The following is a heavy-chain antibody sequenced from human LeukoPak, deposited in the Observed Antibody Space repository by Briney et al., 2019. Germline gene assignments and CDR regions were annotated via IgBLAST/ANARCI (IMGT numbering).Heavy chain of an antibody. D-gene: IGHD3-3*01. Sequence: GGSLRLSCAASGFTFSSYWMSWVRQAPGKGLEWVANIKQDGSEKYYVDSVKGRFTISRDNAKNSLYLQMNSLRAEDTAVYYCARGSRGQGAYHYDFWSGYKSNWFDPWGQGTLVTVSS. CDR3: ARGSRGQGAYHYDFWSGYKSNWFDP. J-gene: IGHJ5*02. CDR1: GFTFSSYW. V-gene: IGHV3-7*01. CDR2: IKQDGSEK.